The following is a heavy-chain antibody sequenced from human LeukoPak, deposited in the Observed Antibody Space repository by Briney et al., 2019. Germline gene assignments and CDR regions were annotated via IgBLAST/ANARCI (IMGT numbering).Heavy chain of an antibody. CDR1: GFTLSNHW. V-gene: IGHV3-7*03. J-gene: IGHJ6*02. CDR2: VNRDGSET. CDR3: ARSNGMDV. Sequence: GGSLRLSCAASGFTLSNHWMTRVRQVPGRGPEWVANVNRDGSETYYLDSVKGRFTISEDNAKNSLYLQMNSLRAEDTALYHCARSNGMDVWGQGTTVIVSS. D-gene: IGHD2/OR15-2a*01.